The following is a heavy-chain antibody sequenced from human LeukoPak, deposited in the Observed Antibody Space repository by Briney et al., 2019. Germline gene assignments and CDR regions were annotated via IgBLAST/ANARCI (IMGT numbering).Heavy chain of an antibody. CDR3: ARYRAAAGSNWFDP. Sequence: GESLKISCKGSGYSFTSYCIGWVRQMPGKGLEWMGIICPGVSDARYTPSFQGQVTISADKSISTAYLQWSSLKASDTAMYYCARYRAAAGSNWFDPWGQGTLVTVSS. CDR2: ICPGVSDA. D-gene: IGHD6-13*01. V-gene: IGHV5-51*01. CDR1: GYSFTSYC. J-gene: IGHJ5*02.